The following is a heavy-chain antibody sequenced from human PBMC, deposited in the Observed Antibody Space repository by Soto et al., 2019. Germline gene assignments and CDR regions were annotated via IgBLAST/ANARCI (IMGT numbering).Heavy chain of an antibody. CDR1: GFTFTNVW. CDR3: TTWAGSIDWYPRDS. Sequence: EVLLVESGGGLVKPGGSLRLSCAASGFTFTNVWMNWVRQAPGKGLEWVGRIKDKTEGEATDYAAPVKGRFSISRYDLKKTLNLQMNSLKTDDTAVYYCTTWAGSIDWYPRDSWGQGTLVTVSS. J-gene: IGHJ1*01. V-gene: IGHV3-15*07. CDR2: IKDKTEGEAT. D-gene: IGHD6-19*01.